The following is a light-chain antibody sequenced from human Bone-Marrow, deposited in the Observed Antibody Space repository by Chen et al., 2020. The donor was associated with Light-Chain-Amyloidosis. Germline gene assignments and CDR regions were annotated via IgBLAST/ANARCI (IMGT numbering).Light chain of an antibody. Sequence: QSALTQPPSASGSPGQSVTISCTGTSSDVGGYNYVSWYQQHPGTAPKLLLYEVSKRPSGVPDRFSGSKSGNTASLTVSGLQAEDEADYYCSSYAGSKNLIFGGGTKLTVL. CDR1: SSDVGGYNY. V-gene: IGLV2-8*01. CDR3: SSYAGSKNLI. CDR2: EVS. J-gene: IGLJ2*01.